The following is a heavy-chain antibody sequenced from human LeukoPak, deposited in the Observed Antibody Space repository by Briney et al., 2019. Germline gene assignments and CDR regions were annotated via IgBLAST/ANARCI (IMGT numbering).Heavy chain of an antibody. J-gene: IGHJ3*02. CDR3: ARGSEHSYGNDFDI. Sequence: SETLSLTCTVSGGSINSGSFYWSWIRQPAGEALEWIGRIYPSGSTSHNPSLKSRATMSVDTSKSQISLKLSSVTAADTAVYYCARGSEHSYGNDFDIWGQGTKVTVSS. CDR2: IYPSGST. CDR1: GGSINSGSFY. D-gene: IGHD5-18*01. V-gene: IGHV4-61*02.